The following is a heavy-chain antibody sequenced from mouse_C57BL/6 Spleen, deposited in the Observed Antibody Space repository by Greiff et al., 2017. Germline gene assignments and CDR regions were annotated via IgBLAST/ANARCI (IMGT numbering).Heavy chain of an antibody. J-gene: IGHJ2*01. Sequence: QVQLQQPGAELVRPGTSVKLSCKASGYTFTSYWMHWVKQRPGQGLEWIGVINPSDSYTNYNQKFKGKATLTVDTSSSTAYMQLSSLTSEDSAVYYCARRGSKYYFDYWGQGTTRTVSS. CDR1: GYTFTSYW. CDR3: ARRGSKYYFDY. CDR2: INPSDSYT. V-gene: IGHV1-59*01. D-gene: IGHD2-5*01.